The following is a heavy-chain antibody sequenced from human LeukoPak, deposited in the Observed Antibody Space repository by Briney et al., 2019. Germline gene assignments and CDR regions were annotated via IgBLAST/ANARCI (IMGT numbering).Heavy chain of an antibody. CDR1: SGSIGSSSNY. V-gene: IGHV4-39*01. CDR3: ARASFNVVFGNWFDP. Sequence: EASETLSLTCTVSSGSIGSSSNYWGWIRKAPGKGREWIGNVYYSGSTFYNPSLKSRVTISVDTSKNQFSLKLRSVTAADTAIYYCARASFNVVFGNWFDPWGQGTLVTVSS. J-gene: IGHJ5*02. CDR2: VYYSGST. D-gene: IGHD2-8*01.